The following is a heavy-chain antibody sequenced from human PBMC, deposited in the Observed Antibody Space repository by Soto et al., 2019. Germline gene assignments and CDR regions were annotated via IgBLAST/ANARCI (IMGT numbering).Heavy chain of an antibody. V-gene: IGHV3-48*01. Sequence: EVQLVESGGGLVQPGGSLRLSCAASGFTFNSYSMNWVRQAPGKGLEWVSYISSSSSTIYYADSVKGRFIISRDNAKNPLYLQMNSLRAEDTAVYYCARNGAGGSDIVVVPAASSYYYYFMDVWGKGTTVTVSS. CDR3: ARNGAGGSDIVVVPAASSYYYYFMDV. CDR1: GFTFNSYS. CDR2: ISSSSSTI. D-gene: IGHD2-2*01. J-gene: IGHJ6*03.